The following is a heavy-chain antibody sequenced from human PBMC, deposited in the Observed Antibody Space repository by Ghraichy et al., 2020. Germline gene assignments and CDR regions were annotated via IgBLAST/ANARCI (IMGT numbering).Heavy chain of an antibody. CDR2: INHSGST. D-gene: IGHD6-13*01. Sequence: SQTLSLTCTVYGGSFSGYYWSWIRQPPGKGLEWIGEINHSGSTNYNPSLKSRVTISVDTSKNQFSLKLSSVTAADTAVYYCARERSSSWYPEYYYYYGMDVWGQGTTVTVSS. CDR3: ARERSSSWYPEYYYYYGMDV. J-gene: IGHJ6*02. CDR1: GGSFSGYY. V-gene: IGHV4-34*01.